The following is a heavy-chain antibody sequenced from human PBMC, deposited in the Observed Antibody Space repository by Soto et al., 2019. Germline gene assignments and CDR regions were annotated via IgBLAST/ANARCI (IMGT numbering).Heavy chain of an antibody. J-gene: IGHJ4*02. CDR1: GYTFTIYG. Sequence: QVQLVQSGAEVQKPGASVKVSCKASGYTFTIYGISWVRQAPGQGLEWMGWISGYNGNTDYAQNLQDRVTLTTDASTSSVYMELRSLRSDDTAVYYCARVDYYDSSCYYGYWGQGTLITISS. V-gene: IGHV1-18*04. CDR3: ARVDYYDSSCYYGY. CDR2: ISGYNGNT. D-gene: IGHD3-22*01.